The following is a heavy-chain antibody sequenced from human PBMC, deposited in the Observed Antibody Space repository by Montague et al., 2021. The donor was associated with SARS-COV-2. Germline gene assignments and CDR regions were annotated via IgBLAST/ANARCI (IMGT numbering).Heavy chain of an antibody. CDR1: GGSISGYY. D-gene: IGHD2-8*01. V-gene: IGHV4-59*01. CDR3: ARLLRSCTNGVCRTYYYYAMDV. Sequence: SETLSLTCTVSGGSISGYYWSWIRQPPGKGLEWIGYIYYSGSTKYIPFLESRVTVSVDRSKNQVSLKLSSVTAADTAVYYCARLLRSCTNGVCRTYYYYAMDVWGQGTTVTVSS. CDR2: IYYSGST. J-gene: IGHJ6*02.